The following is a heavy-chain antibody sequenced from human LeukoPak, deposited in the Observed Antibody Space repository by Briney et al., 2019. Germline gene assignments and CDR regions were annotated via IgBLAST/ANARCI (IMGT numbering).Heavy chain of an antibody. CDR3: ARTRYYYNSRSYGAPYYFDY. V-gene: IGHV4-34*01. J-gene: IGHJ4*02. Sequence: PSETLSLTCAVYGGSFSGYYWSWIRQPPGKGLEWIGEINHSGSTYYNPSLKSRVTISIDKSKNQFSLKLSSVTAADTAVYYCARTRYYYNSRSYGAPYYFDYWGQGTVVTVSS. CDR1: GGSFSGYY. D-gene: IGHD3-10*01. CDR2: INHSGST.